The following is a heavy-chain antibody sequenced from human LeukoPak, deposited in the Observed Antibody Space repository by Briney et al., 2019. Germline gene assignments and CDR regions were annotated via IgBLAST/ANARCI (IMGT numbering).Heavy chain of an antibody. CDR2: IYYSGST. J-gene: IGHJ5*02. CDR3: ARDDDCSGGSCYFGLDVSWFDP. V-gene: IGHV4-39*07. Sequence: SETLSLTCTVSGGSISSSSYYWGWIRQSPGKGLEWIGSIYYSGSTYYNPSLKSRVTISVDTSKNQFSLKLSSVTAADTAVYYCARDDDCSGGSCYFGLDVSWFDPWGQGTLVTVSS. D-gene: IGHD2-15*01. CDR1: GGSISSSSYY.